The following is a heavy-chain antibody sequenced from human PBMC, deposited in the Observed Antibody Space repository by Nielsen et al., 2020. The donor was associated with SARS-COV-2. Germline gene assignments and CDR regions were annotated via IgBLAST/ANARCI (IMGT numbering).Heavy chain of an antibody. CDR1: GFTFDDYG. CDR2: INWNGGST. J-gene: IGHJ5*02. V-gene: IGHV3-20*01. D-gene: IGHD6-13*01. Sequence: GESLKISCAASGFTFDDYGMSWVRLPPGKGLEWVYSINWNGGSTGYADSVKGRFTISRDNAKNSLYLQMNSLRAEDTALYHCARGLIAAAGNWFDPWGQGTLVTVSS. CDR3: ARGLIAAAGNWFDP.